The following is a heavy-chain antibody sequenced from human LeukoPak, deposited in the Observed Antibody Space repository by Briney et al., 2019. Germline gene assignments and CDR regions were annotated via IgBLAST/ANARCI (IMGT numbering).Heavy chain of an antibody. Sequence: ASVKVSCKASGYTFTSYGISWVRQAPGQGLEWMGRINPNSGGTNYAQKFQGRVTMTRDTSISTAYMELSRLRSDDTAVYYCAGVLRFLEWSTNFDYWGQGTLVTVSS. CDR1: GYTFTSYG. V-gene: IGHV1-2*06. D-gene: IGHD3-3*01. CDR3: AGVLRFLEWSTNFDY. CDR2: INPNSGGT. J-gene: IGHJ4*02.